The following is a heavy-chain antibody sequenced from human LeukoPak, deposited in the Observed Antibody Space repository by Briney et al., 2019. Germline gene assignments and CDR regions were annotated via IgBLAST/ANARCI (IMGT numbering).Heavy chain of an antibody. CDR1: GYTFTSYD. J-gene: IGHJ4*02. CDR3: ARAPGIVGTTPFGNY. CDR2: MNPNSGNT. Sequence: ASVKVSCKASGYTFTSYDINWVRQATGQGLEWMGWMNPNSGNTGYAQKFQGRVTMTRNTSISTAYMELSSLRSEDTAVYYCARAPGIVGTTPFGNYWGRGTLVTVSS. V-gene: IGHV1-8*01. D-gene: IGHD1-26*01.